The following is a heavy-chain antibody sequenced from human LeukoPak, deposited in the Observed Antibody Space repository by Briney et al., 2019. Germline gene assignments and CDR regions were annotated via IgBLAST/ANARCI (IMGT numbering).Heavy chain of an antibody. J-gene: IGHJ4*02. CDR2: INSDGSST. V-gene: IGHV3-74*01. Sequence: GGSLRLSCAASGFTFSSYWMHWVRQAPGKGLVWVSRINSDGSSTSYADSVKGRFTISRDNPKNTLYLQMNSLGAEDTAVYYCARGREGSWSFDYWGQGTLVTVSS. CDR1: GFTFSSYW. CDR3: ARGREGSWSFDY. D-gene: IGHD3-10*01.